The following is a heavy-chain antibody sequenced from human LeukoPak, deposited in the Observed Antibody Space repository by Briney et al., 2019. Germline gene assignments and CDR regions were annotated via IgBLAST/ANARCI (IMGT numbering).Heavy chain of an antibody. V-gene: IGHV1-69*04. CDR1: GGTFSSYA. Sequence: SVKVSCKASGGTFSSYAISWVRQAPGQGLEWMGRIIPILGIANYAQKFQGRVTITADKSTSTAYMELSSLRSEDTAVYYCAREDYSCRFVHNWFDPWGQGTLVTVFS. CDR2: IIPILGIA. CDR3: AREDYSCRFVHNWFDP. D-gene: IGHD6-13*01. J-gene: IGHJ5*02.